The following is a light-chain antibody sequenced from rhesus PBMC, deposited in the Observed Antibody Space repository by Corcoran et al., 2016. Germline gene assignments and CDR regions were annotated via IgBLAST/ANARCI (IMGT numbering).Light chain of an antibody. CDR2: KSS. CDR1: QGISSW. CDR3: LQYISTPYS. Sequence: DIQMTQSPSSLSVFVGDKVTITCRASQGISSWLAWYQQKPGKAPKLLIYKSSRLQSGVPSRFSGSGSCTDCTSTISSLQPEDLSTYYCLQYISTPYSFDQGTNLEIK. J-gene: IGKJ2*01. V-gene: IGKV1-21*01.